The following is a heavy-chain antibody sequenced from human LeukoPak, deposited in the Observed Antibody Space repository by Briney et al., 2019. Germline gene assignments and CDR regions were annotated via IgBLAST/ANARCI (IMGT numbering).Heavy chain of an antibody. J-gene: IGHJ4*02. V-gene: IGHV3-48*04. Sequence: GGSLRLSCAASGFTFSSYSMNWVRQAPGKGPEWVSSISTAGNTMYYADSVKGRFTISRDNAKNLLYLQMNSLRAEDTAVYYCARRAPSHDFDDWGQGTLVTVSS. CDR1: GFTFSSYS. CDR3: ARRAPSHDFDD. CDR2: ISTAGNTM.